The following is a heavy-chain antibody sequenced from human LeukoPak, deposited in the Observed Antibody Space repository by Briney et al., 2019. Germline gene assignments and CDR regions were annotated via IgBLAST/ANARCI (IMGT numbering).Heavy chain of an antibody. Sequence: SETLSLTCTVSGTSISSSAYYGGWIRQVPGKGLEWIGSIYYSGTAYYNPSLESRVTISEDTSRSRFSLMLTSVTAAHTAVYYCARQDDYYYMDVWGKGTTVTVSS. CDR2: IYYSGTA. J-gene: IGHJ6*03. V-gene: IGHV4-39*01. CDR3: ARQDDYYYMDV. CDR1: GTSISSSAYY.